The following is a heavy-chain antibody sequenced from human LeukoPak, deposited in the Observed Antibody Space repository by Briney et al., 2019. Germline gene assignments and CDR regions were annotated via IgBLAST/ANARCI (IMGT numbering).Heavy chain of an antibody. CDR1: GGSISSYY. V-gene: IGHV4-59*08. J-gene: IGHJ4*02. Sequence: SETLSLTCTVSGGSISSYYWSWIRQPPGEGLEWIGYIYYSGSTNYNPSLKSRVTISVDTSKNQFSLKLSSVTAADTAVYYCARHPGYCSGGSCSVFDYWGQGTLVTVSS. CDR3: ARHPGYCSGGSCSVFDY. CDR2: IYYSGST. D-gene: IGHD2-15*01.